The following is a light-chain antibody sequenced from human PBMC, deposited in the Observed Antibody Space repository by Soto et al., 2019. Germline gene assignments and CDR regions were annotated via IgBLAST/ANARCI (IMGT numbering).Light chain of an antibody. CDR2: GTS. J-gene: IGKJ4*01. V-gene: IGKV3-20*01. CDR3: QQWGNSPRVT. Sequence: IVLTQSPGTPSLSPGERATLSCRASDSVSISYLAWYQQRSGQPPRLLIYGTSTRATGIPGRFSGSGSGTDFTLTISRLEPEDSAVYFCQQWGNSPRVTFGGGTKVEI. CDR1: DSVSISY.